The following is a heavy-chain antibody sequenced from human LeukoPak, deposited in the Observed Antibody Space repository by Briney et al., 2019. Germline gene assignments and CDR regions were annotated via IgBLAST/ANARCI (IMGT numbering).Heavy chain of an antibody. J-gene: IGHJ4*02. CDR2: ISSNGINT. D-gene: IGHD1-14*01. Sequence: GSLRLSCAASGFSFSTYVMHWVRPAPGKGLEYVSSISSNGINTYYANSVKGRFTFSRDNAKNTLHLQMGSLRVEDMAVYYCARASVTTTWHHLGYWGQGALVTVSS. V-gene: IGHV3-64*01. CDR3: ARASVTTTWHHLGY. CDR1: GFSFSTYV.